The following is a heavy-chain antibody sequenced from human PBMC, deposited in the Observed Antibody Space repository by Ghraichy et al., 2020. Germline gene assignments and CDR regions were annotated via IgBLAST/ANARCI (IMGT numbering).Heavy chain of an antibody. V-gene: IGHV3-23*01. CDR3: AKDPAYNFWSGYYDRFDN. CDR2: ISGGGEDT. J-gene: IGHJ4*02. Sequence: GESLNTSCAASGFSFGSFAISWVRQTPGKGLAWVSSISGGGEDTYYADSVRGRFTISRDNSKKTVYLQMNSLSAEDTAIYYCAKDPAYNFWSGYYDRFDNWGQGTLVTVSS. CDR1: GFSFGSFA. D-gene: IGHD3-3*01.